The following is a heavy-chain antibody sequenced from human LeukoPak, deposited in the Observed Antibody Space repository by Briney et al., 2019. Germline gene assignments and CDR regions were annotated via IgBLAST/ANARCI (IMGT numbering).Heavy chain of an antibody. Sequence: QSGGSLGLSCAASGFTFSSYNMNWVRQAPGKGLEWVSAISGSGGSTYYADSVKGRFTISRDNSKNTLYLQMNSLRAEDTAVYYCAKDITKLVVITANDAFDIWGQGTMVTVSS. CDR3: AKDITKLVVITANDAFDI. J-gene: IGHJ3*02. D-gene: IGHD3-22*01. CDR1: GFTFSSYN. CDR2: ISGSGGST. V-gene: IGHV3-23*01.